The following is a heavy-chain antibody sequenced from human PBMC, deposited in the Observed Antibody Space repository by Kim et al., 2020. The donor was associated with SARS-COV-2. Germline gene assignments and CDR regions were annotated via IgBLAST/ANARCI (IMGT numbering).Heavy chain of an antibody. CDR2: ISYDGSNK. Sequence: GGSLRLSCAASGFTFSSYGMHWVRQAPGKGLEWVAVISYDGSNKYYADSVKGRFTISRDNSKNTLYLQMNSLRAEDTAVYYCAKVSRRYYDSSGYYYFDYWGQGTLVTVSS. CDR3: AKVSRRYYDSSGYYYFDY. V-gene: IGHV3-30*18. CDR1: GFTFSSYG. D-gene: IGHD3-22*01. J-gene: IGHJ4*02.